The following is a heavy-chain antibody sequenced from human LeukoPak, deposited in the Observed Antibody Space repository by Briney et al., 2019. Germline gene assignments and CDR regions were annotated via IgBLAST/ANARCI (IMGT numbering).Heavy chain of an antibody. J-gene: IGHJ4*02. CDR1: GFTFSSYA. D-gene: IGHD4/OR15-4a*01. Sequence: GGSLRLSCAASGFTFSSYAMSWVRQAPGKGLEWVSDINGSGGSTYYADSVKGRFTISRDNAKNSLYLQMNSLRAEDTAVYYCARRAGAYSHPYDYWGQGTLVTVSS. V-gene: IGHV3-23*01. CDR2: INGSGGST. CDR3: ARRAGAYSHPYDY.